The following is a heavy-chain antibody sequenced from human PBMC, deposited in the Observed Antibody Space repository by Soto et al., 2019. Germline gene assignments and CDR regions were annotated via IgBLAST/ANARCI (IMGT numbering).Heavy chain of an antibody. CDR2: IIPMFGTV. V-gene: IGHV1-69*01. CDR1: GGTFSSYA. Sequence: QVQLVQSGAEVKKPGSSVKVSCKASGGTFSSYAISWVRQAPGQGFEWMGGIIPMFGTVNYTQKFQGRLTITADASTSTPYMELGSLRSEDTAVYYCARAASFLDAFDIWGHGTMVTVSS. CDR3: ARAASFLDAFDI. D-gene: IGHD3-10*01. J-gene: IGHJ3*02.